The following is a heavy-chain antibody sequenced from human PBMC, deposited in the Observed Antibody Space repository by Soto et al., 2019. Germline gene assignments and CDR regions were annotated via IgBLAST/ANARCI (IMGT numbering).Heavy chain of an antibody. D-gene: IGHD1-26*01. Sequence: SQTLSLTCAISGDSVSSNSAAWNWIRQSPSRGLEWLGRTYYRSKWYNDYAVSMKSRITINPDTSKNQFSLQLNSVTPEDTAVYYCARDRKIVGAKGNWFDPWGQGTLVTVAS. CDR1: GDSVSSNSAA. CDR2: TYYRSKWYN. CDR3: ARDRKIVGAKGNWFDP. V-gene: IGHV6-1*01. J-gene: IGHJ5*02.